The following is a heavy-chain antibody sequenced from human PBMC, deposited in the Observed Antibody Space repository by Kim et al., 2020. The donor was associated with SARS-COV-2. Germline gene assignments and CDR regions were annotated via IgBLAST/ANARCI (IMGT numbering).Heavy chain of an antibody. J-gene: IGHJ3*02. V-gene: IGHV3-11*06. CDR3: ARAYYPPPNDAFDI. Sequence: ANYVKSRFTNSRDNAKNSLYLQMNSLRAEDTAVYYCARAYYPPPNDAFDIWGQGTMVTVSS. D-gene: IGHD3-22*01.